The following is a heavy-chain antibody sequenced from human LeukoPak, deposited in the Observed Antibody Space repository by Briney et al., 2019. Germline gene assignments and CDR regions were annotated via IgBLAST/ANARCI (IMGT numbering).Heavy chain of an antibody. Sequence: SETLSLTCTVSGGSISSSSYYWGWIRQPPGKGLEWIGEINHSGSTDYNPSLKSRVTISVDTSKNQFSLKLSSVTAADTAVYYCARQSKWFGELLFYYMDVWGKGTTVTVSS. J-gene: IGHJ6*03. CDR2: INHSGST. V-gene: IGHV4-39*01. D-gene: IGHD3-10*01. CDR3: ARQSKWFGELLFYYMDV. CDR1: GGSISSSSYY.